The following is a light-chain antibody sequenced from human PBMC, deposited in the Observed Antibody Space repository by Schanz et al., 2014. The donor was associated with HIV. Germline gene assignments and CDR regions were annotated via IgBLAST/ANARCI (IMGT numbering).Light chain of an antibody. CDR1: QTIGRL. CDR2: EAS. Sequence: IQMTQSPSTVSASVGDRVTITCRASQTIGRLLAWYQQRPGRAPNLLIFEASSLEPGVPSRFSGSGSGTDFTLSISSFQTDDFAHYYCQPYNDNSCTFGQGTKLEFK. J-gene: IGKJ2*02. CDR3: QPYNDNSCT. V-gene: IGKV1-5*03.